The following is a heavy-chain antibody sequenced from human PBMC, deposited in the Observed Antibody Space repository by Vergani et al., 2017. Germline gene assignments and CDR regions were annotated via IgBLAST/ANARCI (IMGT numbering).Heavy chain of an antibody. CDR2: ISSSSSYI. V-gene: IGHV3-21*01. J-gene: IGHJ4*02. D-gene: IGHD5-24*01. CDR3: ARDNVEMATIYFDY. CDR1: GFTFSSYA. Sequence: EVQLLESGGGLVQPGGSLRLSCAASGFTFSSYAMSWVRQAPGKGLEWVSSISSSSSYIYYADSVKGRFTISRDNAKNSLYLQMNSLRAEDTAVYYCARDNVEMATIYFDYWGQGTLVTVSS.